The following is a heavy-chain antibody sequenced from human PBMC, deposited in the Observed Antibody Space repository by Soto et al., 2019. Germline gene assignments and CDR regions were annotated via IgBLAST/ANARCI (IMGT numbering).Heavy chain of an antibody. Sequence: GGSLRLSCAASGFTFSSYGMHWVRQAPGKGLEWVAVISYDGSNKYYADSVKGRFTISRDNSKNTLYLQMNSPRAEDTAVYYCAKDRTMVRGVMYYFDDWGQGTLVTVSS. V-gene: IGHV3-30*18. CDR2: ISYDGSNK. D-gene: IGHD3-10*01. J-gene: IGHJ4*02. CDR1: GFTFSSYG. CDR3: AKDRTMVRGVMYYFDD.